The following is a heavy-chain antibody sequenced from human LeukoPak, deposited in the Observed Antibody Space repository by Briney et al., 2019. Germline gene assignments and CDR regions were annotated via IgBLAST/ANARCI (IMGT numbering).Heavy chain of an antibody. CDR3: ARRRITMIKEDAFDI. J-gene: IGHJ3*02. V-gene: IGHV4-39*01. D-gene: IGHD3-22*01. Sequence: PSETLSLTCTVSGGSISSSSYYWGWIRQPPGKGLEWIGSIYYSGSTYYNPSLKSRVTISVDTSKNQFSLKLSSVTAADTAVYYCARRRITMIKEDAFDIWGQGTMVTVSS. CDR1: GGSISSSSYY. CDR2: IYYSGST.